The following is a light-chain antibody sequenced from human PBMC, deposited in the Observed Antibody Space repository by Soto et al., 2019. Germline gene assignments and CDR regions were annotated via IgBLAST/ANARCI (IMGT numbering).Light chain of an antibody. Sequence: QSALTQPASVSGSPGQSITISCTGTSSDVGSYNLVSWYQQHPGKAPKLIIYEGSKRPSGVSNRFSGSKSGNTASLTLSGLQAEDEADYYCCSYAGSSTWVFGGGTQLTVL. J-gene: IGLJ3*02. CDR3: CSYAGSSTWV. CDR1: SSDVGSYNL. V-gene: IGLV2-23*01. CDR2: EGS.